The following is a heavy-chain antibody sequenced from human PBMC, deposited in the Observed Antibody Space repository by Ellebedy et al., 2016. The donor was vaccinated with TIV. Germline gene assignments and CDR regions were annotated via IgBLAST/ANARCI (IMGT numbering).Heavy chain of an antibody. J-gene: IGHJ4*02. CDR1: GFTLSSYW. Sequence: GGSLRLXCTASGFTLSSYWLHWVRQAPGEGLEWVAHVNSDGSITGYADSVKGRITISRDNAENTLHLQLDSLRAEDTAVYYCGRGYSFGSGSAGYWGQGTQVTVSS. D-gene: IGHD5-12*01. V-gene: IGHV3-74*01. CDR3: GRGYSFGSGSAGY. CDR2: VNSDGSIT.